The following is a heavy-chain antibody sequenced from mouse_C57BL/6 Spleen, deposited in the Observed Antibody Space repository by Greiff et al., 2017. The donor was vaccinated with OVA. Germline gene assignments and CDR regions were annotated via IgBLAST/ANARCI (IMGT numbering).Heavy chain of an antibody. Sequence: EVQVVESVAELVRPGASVKLSCTASGFHIKNTYMHWVKQRPEQGLEWIGRIDPATGNTTYAPKFQGKAPFTAATSSNTAYLQLSSLTSEDTAIYYCAKGHCGSSPWFAYWGQGPLVTVSA. CDR1: GFHIKNTY. CDR2: IDPATGNT. CDR3: AKGHCGSSPWFAY. J-gene: IGHJ3*01. D-gene: IGHD1-1*01. V-gene: IGHV14-3*01.